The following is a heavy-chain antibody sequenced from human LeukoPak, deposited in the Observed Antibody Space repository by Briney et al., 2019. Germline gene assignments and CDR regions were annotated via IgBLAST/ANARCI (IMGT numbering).Heavy chain of an antibody. Sequence: GGSLRLSCSASGFSFSSYTMTWVRQAPGKGPEWVSIISGGGDTTYYTDSVKGRFTISRDNSKNTLYLQMNSLRVEDTAVYYCARPSYSSGWSFFDYWGQGTLVTVSS. D-gene: IGHD6-19*01. J-gene: IGHJ4*02. CDR1: GFSFSSYT. CDR2: ISGGGDTT. V-gene: IGHV3-23*01. CDR3: ARPSYSSGWSFFDY.